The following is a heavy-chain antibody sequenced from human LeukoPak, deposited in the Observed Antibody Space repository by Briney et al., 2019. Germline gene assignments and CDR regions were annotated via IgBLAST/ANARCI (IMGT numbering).Heavy chain of an antibody. Sequence: GRSLRLSCAASGFTFSSYAMHWVRQAPGKGLEWVAVISYDGSNKYYADSVKGRFTISRDNSKNTLYLQMNSLRAEDTAVYYCAAGYYFGDYWGQGTLVTVSS. CDR3: AAGYYFGDY. J-gene: IGHJ4*02. CDR2: ISYDGSNK. D-gene: IGHD3-22*01. V-gene: IGHV3-30-3*01. CDR1: GFTFSSYA.